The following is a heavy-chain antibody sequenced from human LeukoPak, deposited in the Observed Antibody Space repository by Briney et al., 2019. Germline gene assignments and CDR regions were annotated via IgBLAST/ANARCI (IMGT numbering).Heavy chain of an antibody. CDR3: ARDFGRGAFDI. D-gene: IGHD3-10*01. CDR2: ISYDGSNK. V-gene: IGHV3-30*04. Sequence: PGGSLRLSCAASGFTFSGSAMHWVRQAPGKGLEWVAVISYDGSNKYYADSVKGRFTISRDNSKNTLYLQMNSLRAEDTAVYYCARDFGRGAFDIWGQGTMVTVSS. CDR1: GFTFSGSA. J-gene: IGHJ3*02.